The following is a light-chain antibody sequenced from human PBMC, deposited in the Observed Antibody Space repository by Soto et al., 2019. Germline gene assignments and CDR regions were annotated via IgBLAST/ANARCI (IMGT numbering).Light chain of an antibody. Sequence: DIQMTQSPSSLSASVGDRVTITCRASQSISSYLNWYQQKPGKAPKLLIYAASSLHSGVPSRFSGSGSGTDFTLTISSLQPGDFASYYCQQSYSTPRTFGQGTKVEIK. CDR2: AAS. CDR3: QQSYSTPRT. J-gene: IGKJ1*01. V-gene: IGKV1-39*01. CDR1: QSISSY.